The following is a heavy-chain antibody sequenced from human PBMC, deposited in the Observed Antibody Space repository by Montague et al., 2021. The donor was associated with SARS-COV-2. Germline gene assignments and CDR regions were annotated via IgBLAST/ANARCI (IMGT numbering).Heavy chain of an antibody. Sequence: SETLSLTCAVYGGSFSGYYCTWIRQPPGKGLEWIGEINHSGSTNXNPSLKSRVTISVDTSKNQFSLKLRSVTAADTAVYYCARGQPPRITFGGIISYGLDVWGQGTTVTVSS. CDR2: INHSGST. D-gene: IGHD3-16*02. CDR3: ARGQPPRITFGGIISYGLDV. V-gene: IGHV4-34*01. CDR1: GGSFSGYY. J-gene: IGHJ6*02.